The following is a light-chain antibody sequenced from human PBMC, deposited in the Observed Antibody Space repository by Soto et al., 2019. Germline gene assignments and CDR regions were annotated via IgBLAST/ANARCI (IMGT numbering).Light chain of an antibody. CDR2: GAS. Sequence: EIVLTQSPGTLSLSPGERATLSCRASQSVSSSYLAWYQQKPGQAPRLLIYGASSRATGIPDRFSGSGSGTDFTLTISRLEPEDFAVYSCQQYGSSPPSITFGQGTRLEIK. V-gene: IGKV3-20*01. CDR3: QQYGSSPPSIT. CDR1: QSVSSSY. J-gene: IGKJ5*01.